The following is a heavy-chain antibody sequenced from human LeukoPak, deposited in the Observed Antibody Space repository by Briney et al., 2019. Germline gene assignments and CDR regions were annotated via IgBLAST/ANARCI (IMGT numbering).Heavy chain of an antibody. D-gene: IGHD5-18*01. CDR3: ARDGGYNYGPFDC. J-gene: IGHJ4*02. CDR1: GGSITSGDYY. CDR2: ISHTGIT. Sequence: SQTLSLTCTVSGGSITSGDYYWSWIRQHPGKGLEWIGSISHTGITYYNPPLKSRLTISGDTSKNQFSLKLSSATAADTAVYYCARDGGYNYGPFDCWGQGTLVTVSS. V-gene: IGHV4-31*03.